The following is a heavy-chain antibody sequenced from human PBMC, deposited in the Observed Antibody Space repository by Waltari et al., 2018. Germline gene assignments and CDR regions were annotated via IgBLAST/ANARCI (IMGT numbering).Heavy chain of an antibody. J-gene: IGHJ4*02. D-gene: IGHD3-22*01. CDR3: AREKDYYDSSGYYYPFDY. Sequence: QVQLVQSGAEVKKPGSSVKVSCKASGGTFSSYAISWVRQAPGQGLEWMGGIIPIFGTANYAQKFQGRVTITADESTSTAYMELSSLRSEDTAVYYCAREKDYYDSSGYYYPFDYWGQGTLVTVSS. V-gene: IGHV1-69*01. CDR1: GGTFSSYA. CDR2: IIPIFGTA.